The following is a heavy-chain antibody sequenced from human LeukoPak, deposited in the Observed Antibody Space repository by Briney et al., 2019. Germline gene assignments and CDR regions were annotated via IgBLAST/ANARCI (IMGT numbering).Heavy chain of an antibody. CDR2: ISYSGST. CDR1: GGSISSNSYY. J-gene: IGHJ4*02. Sequence: SETLSLTCTVSGGSISSNSYYWDWIRQPPGKGLEWIATISYSGSTYYNPSLKSRVTISADTSKNQFSLKLSSVTAADTAVYYCARHYPHSFDYWGQGTLVTVSS. CDR3: ARHYPHSFDY. V-gene: IGHV4-39*01.